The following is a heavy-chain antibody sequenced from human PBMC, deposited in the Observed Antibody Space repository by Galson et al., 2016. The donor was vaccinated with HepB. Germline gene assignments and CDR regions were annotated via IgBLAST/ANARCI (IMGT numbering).Heavy chain of an antibody. CDR2: ISDSGSNT. CDR3: ASGYYYDSSGYYSDF. V-gene: IGHV3-23*01. J-gene: IGHJ4*02. CDR1: GLIFSSCG. Sequence: SLRLSCAASGLIFSSCGMSWVRQAPGKGLEWVSTISDSGSNTHYADSVGGRFTISRDNSKNTLYLQMNSLRAEDTAVYYCASGYYYDSSGYYSDFWGQGTLVTVSS. D-gene: IGHD3-22*01.